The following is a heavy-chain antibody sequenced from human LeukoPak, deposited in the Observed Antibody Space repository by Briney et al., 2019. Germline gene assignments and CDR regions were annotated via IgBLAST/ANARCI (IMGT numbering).Heavy chain of an antibody. CDR3: TTGVYSSSSS. Sequence: PGGSLRLSCAASGFTFSSYGMSWVRRAPGKGPEWVSGISGSGGNTYYADSVKGPFTISRDNSQNTLYLQMNSLKPEDTAVYYCTTGVYSSSSSWGQGTLVTVSS. D-gene: IGHD6-6*01. J-gene: IGHJ4*02. V-gene: IGHV3-23*01. CDR2: ISGSGGNT. CDR1: GFTFSSYG.